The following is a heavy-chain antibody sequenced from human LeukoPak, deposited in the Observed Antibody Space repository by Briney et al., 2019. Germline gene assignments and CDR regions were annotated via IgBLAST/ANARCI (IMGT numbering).Heavy chain of an antibody. CDR1: GGTFSSYA. J-gene: IGHJ4*02. CDR3: ARDTYYYGSGSYLPEY. CDR2: IIPILGIA. D-gene: IGHD3-10*01. Sequence: SVKVSCKASGGTFSSYAISWVRQAPGQGLEWMGRIIPILGIANYAQKFQGRVTITADKSTSTAYMELSSLRSEDTAVYYCARDTYYYGSGSYLPEYWGQGTLVTVSS. V-gene: IGHV1-69*04.